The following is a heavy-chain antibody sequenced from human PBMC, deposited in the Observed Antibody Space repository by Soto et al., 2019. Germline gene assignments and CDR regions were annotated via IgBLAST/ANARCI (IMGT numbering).Heavy chain of an antibody. CDR2: IYYSGST. J-gene: IGHJ6*03. CDR3: ARGGNEGQYYYYYYMDV. CDR1: GGSISSYY. V-gene: IGHV4-59*01. Sequence: SETLSLTCTVSGGSISSYYWSWIRQPPGKGLEWIGYIYYSGSTNYNPSLKSRVTISVDTSKNQFSLKLSSVTAADTAVYYCARGGNEGQYYYYYYMDVWGKGTTVTVSS. D-gene: IGHD1-1*01.